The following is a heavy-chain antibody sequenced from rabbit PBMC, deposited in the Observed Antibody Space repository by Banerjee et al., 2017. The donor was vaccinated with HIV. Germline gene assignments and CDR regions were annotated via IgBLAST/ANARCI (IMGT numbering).Heavy chain of an antibody. CDR1: GFSFSSSYG. V-gene: IGHV1S45*01. Sequence: QEQLEESGGDLVKPEGSLTLTCTASGFSFSSSYGVSWVRQAPGKGLEWIAYIVSSSGSTWYATWAKGRFTISKTSSTTVTLQMTSLTVADTATYFCARDGDEDYGDWGLWGPGTLVTVS. D-gene: IGHD2-1*01. CDR3: ARDGDEDYGDWGL. J-gene: IGHJ4*01. CDR2: IVSSSGST.